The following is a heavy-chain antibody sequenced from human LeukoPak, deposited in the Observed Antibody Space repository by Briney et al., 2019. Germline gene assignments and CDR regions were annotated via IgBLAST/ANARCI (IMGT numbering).Heavy chain of an antibody. CDR3: ARPRVITHYFVY. V-gene: IGHV3-7*01. CDR1: GFTFSSYW. Sequence: GGPLRLSCAASGFTFSSYWMSWVRQAPGRGLEWVANIKQDGSEKYYVDSVKGRFTISRDNARNSLYLQMNSLRAEDTAVYYCARPRVITHYFVYWGQGTLVTVSS. J-gene: IGHJ4*02. CDR2: IKQDGSEK. D-gene: IGHD3-22*01.